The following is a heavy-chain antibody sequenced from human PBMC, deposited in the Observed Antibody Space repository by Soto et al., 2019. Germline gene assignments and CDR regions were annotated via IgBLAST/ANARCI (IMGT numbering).Heavy chain of an antibody. CDR2: ITAGDAKT. CDR3: ARDLYSSSWFWFDP. J-gene: IGHJ5*02. CDR1: GYNFTQYR. D-gene: IGHD2-2*01. Sequence: QFQLVQSGADVKKPGASVKISCKASGYNFTQYRIHWVRQAPGQRLEWMGWITAGDAKTEYSQKFQGRVTISRDISATTVYLDLDSLRSEDTAVYYCARDLYSSSWFWFDPWGRGTQVIVSS. V-gene: IGHV1-3*01.